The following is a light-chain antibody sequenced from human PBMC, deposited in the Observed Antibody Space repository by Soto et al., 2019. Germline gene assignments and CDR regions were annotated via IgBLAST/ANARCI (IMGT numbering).Light chain of an antibody. CDR3: QQYGSSPRT. Sequence: EIVLTQSPGTLSLSPGERATLSCRASQSVSSSYLAWYQQKTGQAPRLLIYRASSRATGIPDRFSGSGSGTDFTLTISRLEPEDFAVYYGQQYGSSPRTFGQGTKVEIK. CDR2: RAS. J-gene: IGKJ1*01. CDR1: QSVSSSY. V-gene: IGKV3-20*01.